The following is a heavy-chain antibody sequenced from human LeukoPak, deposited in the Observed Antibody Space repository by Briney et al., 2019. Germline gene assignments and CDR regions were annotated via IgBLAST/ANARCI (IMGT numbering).Heavy chain of an antibody. D-gene: IGHD6-6*01. CDR1: GGTFSSYA. Sequence: VASVKVSCKASGGTFSSYAISWARQAPGQGLEWMGGIIPIFGTANYAQKFQGRVTITADESTSTAYMELSSLRSEDTAVYYCARDRSIAARPAPRGAGPSESVNWYFDLWGRGTLVTVSS. J-gene: IGHJ2*01. V-gene: IGHV1-69*13. CDR3: ARDRSIAARPAPRGAGPSESVNWYFDL. CDR2: IIPIFGTA.